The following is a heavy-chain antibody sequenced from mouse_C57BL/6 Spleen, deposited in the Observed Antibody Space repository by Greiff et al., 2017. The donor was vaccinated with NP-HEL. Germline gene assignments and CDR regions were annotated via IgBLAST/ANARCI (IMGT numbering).Heavy chain of an antibody. CDR3: ARRLRLDYYAMDY. D-gene: IGHD2-12*01. CDR1: GSTFSDYG. Sequence: EVNVVESGGGLVQPGGSRKLSGAASGSTFSDYGMAWVRRAPRKGPGGVAFISNLAFSIYYADTVTGRFTISRENAKNTLYLEMSSLRSEDTAMYYCARRLRLDYYAMDYWGQGTSVTVSS. J-gene: IGHJ4*01. V-gene: IGHV5-15*04. CDR2: ISNLAFSI.